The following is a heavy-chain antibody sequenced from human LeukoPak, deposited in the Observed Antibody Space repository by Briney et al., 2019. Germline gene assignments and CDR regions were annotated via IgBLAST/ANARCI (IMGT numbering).Heavy chain of an antibody. CDR2: IRYDGSKK. CDR1: GFAFRSHA. CDR3: AKAVCYYDSSGHFDY. V-gene: IGHV3-30*02. D-gene: IGHD3-22*01. J-gene: IGHJ4*02. Sequence: GGSLRLSCTASGFAFRSHAMHWVRQAPGKGLEWVAFIRYDGSKKFYADSVKGRFTISRDNSKNTLYLQMNSLRAEDTAVYYCAKAVCYYDSSGHFDYWGQGTLVTVSS.